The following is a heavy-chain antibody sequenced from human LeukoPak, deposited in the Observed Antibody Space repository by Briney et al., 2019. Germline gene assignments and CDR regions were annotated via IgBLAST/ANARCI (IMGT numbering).Heavy chain of an antibody. D-gene: IGHD3-10*01. J-gene: IGHJ4*02. CDR1: GFTFSSYG. V-gene: IGHV3-33*01. Sequence: GGSLRLSCAASGFTFSSYGMHWVRQAPGKGLEWVAVIWYDGSNKYYADSVKGRFTISRDNAKNSLYLQMNSLRDEDTAVYYCASAYGSGSSWGQGTLVTVSS. CDR2: IWYDGSNK. CDR3: ASAYGSGSS.